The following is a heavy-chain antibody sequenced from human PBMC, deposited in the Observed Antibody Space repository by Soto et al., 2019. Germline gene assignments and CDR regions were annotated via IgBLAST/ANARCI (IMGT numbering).Heavy chain of an antibody. J-gene: IGHJ5*01. CDR2: VSNDGIRK. CDR1: GFIFSGSG. CDR3: ARWVGGSMYDNSGKYDS. D-gene: IGHD3-22*01. Sequence: QVQLVESGGGVVQPGRSLRLTCAASGFIFSGSGMHCVRQAPGKGLEWVALVSNDGIRKYYGDSVKGRFTISRDKAENTLYLQMNSLRAQYTAVDYCARWVGGSMYDNSGKYDSWGQGTLVTVSS. V-gene: IGHV3-30*03.